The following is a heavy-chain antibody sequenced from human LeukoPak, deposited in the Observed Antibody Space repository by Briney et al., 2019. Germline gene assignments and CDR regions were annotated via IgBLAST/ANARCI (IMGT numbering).Heavy chain of an antibody. D-gene: IGHD3-3*01. CDR2: IKGDGIST. Sequence: GGSLRHSCAASGFDFSSNWMHWVRHAPGQGLVWVPRIKGDGISTNYADSVKGRFTISRDIAKNTLYLQMNSLRAEDTGVYYCAKDHYWSIDYWGRGTLVTVSS. V-gene: IGHV3-74*01. CDR3: AKDHYWSIDY. CDR1: GFDFSSNW. J-gene: IGHJ4*02.